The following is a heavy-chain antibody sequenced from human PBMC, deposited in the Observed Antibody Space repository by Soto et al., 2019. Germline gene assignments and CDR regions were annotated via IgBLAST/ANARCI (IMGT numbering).Heavy chain of an antibody. CDR3: VKDLAASGWFDP. V-gene: IGHV3-23*01. Sequence: EVQLLESGGGLAQPGESRTLSCAASGFMFSGYAMSWVRQAPGKGLEWVSAVSNSGTSTSYADSVKGRFTISRDNSKNTLYLQMSSLGAEETALYYCVKDLAASGWFDPWGQGTLVIVSS. J-gene: IGHJ5*02. CDR1: GFMFSGYA. D-gene: IGHD2-15*01. CDR2: VSNSGTST.